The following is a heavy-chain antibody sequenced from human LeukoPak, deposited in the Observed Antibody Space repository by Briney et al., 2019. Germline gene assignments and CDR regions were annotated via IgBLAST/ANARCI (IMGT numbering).Heavy chain of an antibody. V-gene: IGHV3-43D*04. CDR1: GFTFDDYA. CDR3: AKPTSTGYSYGLVY. CDR2: ISWDGGST. Sequence: GGSLRLSCAASGFTFDDYAMHWVRQAPGKGLEWVSLISWDGGSTYYADSVKGRFTISRDNSKNSLYLQMNSLRAEDTALYYCAKPTSTGYSYGLVYWGQGTRVTVSS. D-gene: IGHD5-18*01. J-gene: IGHJ4*02.